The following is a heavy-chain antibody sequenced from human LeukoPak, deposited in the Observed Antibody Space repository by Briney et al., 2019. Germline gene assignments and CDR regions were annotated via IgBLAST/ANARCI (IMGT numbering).Heavy chain of an antibody. J-gene: IGHJ4*02. D-gene: IGHD3-9*01. CDR2: ISSSSYI. Sequence: GGSLRLSRAASGFTFSSYSMNWVRQAPGKGLEWVSSISSSSYIYYADSVKGRFTISRDNAKNSLYLQMNSLRAEDTAVYYCVGLRVPDYDILTGYEFDYWGQGTLVTVSS. CDR1: GFTFSSYS. CDR3: VGLRVPDYDILTGYEFDY. V-gene: IGHV3-21*01.